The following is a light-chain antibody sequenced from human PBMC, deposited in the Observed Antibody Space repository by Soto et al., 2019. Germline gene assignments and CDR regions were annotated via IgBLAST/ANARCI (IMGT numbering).Light chain of an antibody. J-gene: IGLJ3*02. CDR1: SSNIGAGYD. CDR3: QSYDNSLGGWV. V-gene: IGLV1-40*01. Sequence: QLVLTQPPSVSGAPGQRVTISCTGSSSNIGAGYDVHWYQQLPGTAPKLLIYGNNNRPSGVPDRFSGSKSGTSASLAITGLQAEDEADYYCQSYDNSLGGWVFGGGTKLTVL. CDR2: GNN.